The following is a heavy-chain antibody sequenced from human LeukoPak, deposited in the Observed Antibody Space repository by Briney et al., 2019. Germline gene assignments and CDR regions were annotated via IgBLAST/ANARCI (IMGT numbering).Heavy chain of an antibody. CDR1: GFTFSSYS. Sequence: GGSLRLSCAASGFTFSSYSMNWVRQAPGKGLEWVSSISSSSSYIYYADSVKGRFTISRDNAKNSLYLQMNSLRAEDTAVYYCARGQWLRPPPALWGQGTLVTVSS. V-gene: IGHV3-21*01. D-gene: IGHD5-12*01. CDR3: ARGQWLRPPPAL. CDR2: ISSSSSYI. J-gene: IGHJ4*02.